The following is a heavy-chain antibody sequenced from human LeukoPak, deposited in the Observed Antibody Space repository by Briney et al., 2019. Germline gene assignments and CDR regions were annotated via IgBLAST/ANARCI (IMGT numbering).Heavy chain of an antibody. J-gene: IGHJ1*01. V-gene: IGHV4-59*08. CDR3: ARGVTGGWYGDFQH. D-gene: IGHD6-19*01. CDR1: GGSISSYY. CDR2: IYSSGST. Sequence: TSETLSLTCTVSGGSISSYYWSWIRQPPGKGLEWIGYIYSSGSTNYNPSLKSRVTISVDTSKNQFSLKLSSVTAADTAVYYCARGVTGGWYGDFQHWGQGTLVTVSS.